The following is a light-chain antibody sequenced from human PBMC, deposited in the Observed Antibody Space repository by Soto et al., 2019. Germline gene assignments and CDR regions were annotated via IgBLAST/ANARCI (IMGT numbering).Light chain of an antibody. Sequence: EIVVTQAPATLSVSPGERATLSWRASQSISSNLAWYQQKPGQAPRLLMFRTSSRATGFPARFSGSGSGTEFNLTISSLQSEDFGVYYCQQYNNWPRATFGGGTKVDIK. J-gene: IGKJ4*01. CDR1: QSISSN. V-gene: IGKV3-15*01. CDR2: RTS. CDR3: QQYNNWPRAT.